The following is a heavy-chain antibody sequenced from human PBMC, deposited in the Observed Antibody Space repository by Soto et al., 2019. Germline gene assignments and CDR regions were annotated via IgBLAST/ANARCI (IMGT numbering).Heavy chain of an antibody. CDR2: IKQDGSEK. D-gene: IGHD2-15*01. CDR1: GATFSSYW. Sequence: PGWSLRLSCAASGATFSSYWMSWVRQATGKGLEWVANIKQDGSEKYYVDSVKGRFTISRDNAKNSLYLQMNSLRAEDTAVYYCAREVVVVAAPFDYWGQGTLVTVSS. V-gene: IGHV3-7*01. J-gene: IGHJ4*02. CDR3: AREVVVVAAPFDY.